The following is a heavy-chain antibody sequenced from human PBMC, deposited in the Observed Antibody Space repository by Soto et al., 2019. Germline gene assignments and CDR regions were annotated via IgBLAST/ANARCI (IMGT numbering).Heavy chain of an antibody. CDR3: GRESSGSGWSFDF. V-gene: IGHV1-18*04. D-gene: IGHD6-19*01. CDR1: GYTSTNYP. J-gene: IGHJ4*02. Sequence: KVSCKASGYTSTNYPITWVRQAPGQGLEWMGWINTYNQNTIYAQKFQGRVTMTTDTSTSTSYLELGSLRSDDTAVYYCGRESSGSGWSFDFWGQGSLVTVSS. CDR2: INTYNQNT.